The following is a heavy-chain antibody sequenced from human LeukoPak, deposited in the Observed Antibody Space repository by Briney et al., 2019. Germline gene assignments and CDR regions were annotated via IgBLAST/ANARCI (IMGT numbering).Heavy chain of an antibody. Sequence: ASVKVSCKASGYTFTSYYMHWVRQAPGQGLEWVGIINPRGDGTNYAQKFQGRVTMTRGTSTSTVYMELSSLRSEDTAVYFCARELRTGVGATDYWGQGTLVTVSS. V-gene: IGHV1-46*01. J-gene: IGHJ4*02. D-gene: IGHD1-26*01. CDR2: INPRGDGT. CDR3: ARELRTGVGATDY. CDR1: GYTFTSYY.